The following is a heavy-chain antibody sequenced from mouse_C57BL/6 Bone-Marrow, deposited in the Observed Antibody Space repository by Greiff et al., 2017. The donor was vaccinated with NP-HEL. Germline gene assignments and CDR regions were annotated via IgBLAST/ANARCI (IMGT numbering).Heavy chain of an antibody. J-gene: IGHJ2*01. CDR1: GYAFTNYL. CDR2: INPGSGGT. V-gene: IGHV1-54*01. Sequence: QVQLQQSGAELVRPGTSVKVSCKASGYAFTNYLIEWVKQRPGQGLEWIGVINPGSGGTNYNEKFKGKATLTADKSSSTAYMQLSSLTSEDSAVYFCARCPYDGYSHYYFDYWGQGTTLTVSS. CDR3: ARCPYDGYSHYYFDY. D-gene: IGHD2-3*01.